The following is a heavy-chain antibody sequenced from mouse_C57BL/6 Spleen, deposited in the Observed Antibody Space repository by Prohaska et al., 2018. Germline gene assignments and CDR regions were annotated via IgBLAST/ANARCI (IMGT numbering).Heavy chain of an antibody. CDR1: GYTFTSYW. D-gene: IGHD5-5*01. CDR2: IYPSDIET. Sequence: QVQLQQPGAEMVRPGYSVKLSCKASGYTFTSYWMDWVKQRPGQGLKWIGNIYPSDIETDDNQKFKDKGILTVDKSSSTAYIHLSSLPSQNSTLYYSSSHESTHYLSAQWDQGTLLAVSA. V-gene: IGHV1-61*01. J-gene: IGHJ3*02. CDR3: SSHESTHYLSAQ.